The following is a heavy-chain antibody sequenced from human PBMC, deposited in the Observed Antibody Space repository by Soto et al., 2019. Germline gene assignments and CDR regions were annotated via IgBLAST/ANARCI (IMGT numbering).Heavy chain of an antibody. CDR3: TKDLGGHDSADYYYGMDV. J-gene: IGHJ6*02. V-gene: IGHV3-30*18. D-gene: IGHD5-12*01. Sequence: GGSLRLSCAASGFTFSTYGMHWVRQAPGKGLEWVAVISYDGSNKYCADSVKGRFTISRDNSKNTLYLQMNSLRAEDTAVYYCTKDLGGHDSADYYYGMDVWGQGTTVTVSS. CDR1: GFTFSTYG. CDR2: ISYDGSNK.